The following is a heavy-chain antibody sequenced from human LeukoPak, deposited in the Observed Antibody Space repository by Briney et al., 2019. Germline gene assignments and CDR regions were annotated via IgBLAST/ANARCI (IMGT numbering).Heavy chain of an antibody. CDR3: ARAPQARPYYDFWSGYYFDY. J-gene: IGHJ4*02. CDR2: ISSSSSYI. Sequence: GGSLRLSCAASGFTFSSYSMNWVRQAPGKGLEWVSSISSSSSYIYYADSVKGRFTISRDNAKNSLYLQMNSLRAEDTAVYYCARAPQARPYYDFWSGYYFDYWGQRTLVTVSS. D-gene: IGHD3-3*01. CDR1: GFTFSSYS. V-gene: IGHV3-21*01.